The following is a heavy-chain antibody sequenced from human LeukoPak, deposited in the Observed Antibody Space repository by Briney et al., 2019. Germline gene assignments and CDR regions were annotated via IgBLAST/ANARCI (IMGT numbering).Heavy chain of an antibody. CDR3: ATYYYGSGSYYPNWFDP. CDR1: GFTFSTYA. D-gene: IGHD3-10*01. J-gene: IGHJ5*02. CDR2: ISSSSSYI. Sequence: PGGSLRLSCAASGFTFSTYAMHWVRQAPGKGLEWVSSISSSSSYIYYADSVKGRFTISRDNAKNSLYLQMNSLRAEDTAVYYCATYYYGSGSYYPNWFDPWGQGTLVTVSS. V-gene: IGHV3-21*01.